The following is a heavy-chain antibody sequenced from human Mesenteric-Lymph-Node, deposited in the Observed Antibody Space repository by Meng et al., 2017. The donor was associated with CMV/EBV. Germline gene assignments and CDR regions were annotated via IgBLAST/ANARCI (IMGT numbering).Heavy chain of an antibody. CDR3: ARGGDFWSGYYGDGSTSYGMDV. CDR1: YY. J-gene: IGHJ6*02. Sequence: YYWSWIRQHPGKGLEWIGYIYYSGSTYYNPSLKSRVTISVDTSKNQFSLKLSSVTAADTAVYYCARGGDFWSGYYGDGSTSYGMDVWGQGTTVTVSS. V-gene: IGHV4-31*02. D-gene: IGHD3-3*01. CDR2: IYYSGST.